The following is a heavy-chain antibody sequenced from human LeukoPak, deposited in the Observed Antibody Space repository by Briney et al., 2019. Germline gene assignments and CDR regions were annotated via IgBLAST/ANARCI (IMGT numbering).Heavy chain of an antibody. V-gene: IGHV4-39*01. J-gene: IGHJ5*02. CDR1: GDSISSSSYY. Sequence: SETLSLTCTVSGDSISSSSYYWGWIRQPPGKGLEWIGSIYYSGSTYYNPSLRSRVTISVDMSKNQFSLKLSSVAAADTAIYYCARQCTNTGNWFDPWGQGTLVTVSS. CDR2: IYYSGST. D-gene: IGHD2-8*01. CDR3: ARQCTNTGNWFDP.